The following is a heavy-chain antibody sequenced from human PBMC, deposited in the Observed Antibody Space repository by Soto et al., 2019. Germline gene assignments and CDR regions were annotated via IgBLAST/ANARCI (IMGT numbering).Heavy chain of an antibody. V-gene: IGHV3-66*01. CDR1: GFTVSSNY. CDR3: AREGIRSPLYY. J-gene: IGHJ4*02. D-gene: IGHD4-17*01. Sequence: EVQLVESGGGLVQPGGSLRLSCAVSGFTVSSNYMSWVRQAPGKGLEWVSVIYSGGSTYYADSVKGRFTISRDNSKNTRYLQMNSLIAEDTAVYYCAREGIRSPLYYWGQGTLVTVSS. CDR2: IYSGGST.